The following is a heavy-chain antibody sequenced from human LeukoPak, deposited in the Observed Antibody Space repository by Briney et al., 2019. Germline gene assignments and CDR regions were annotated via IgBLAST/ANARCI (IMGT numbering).Heavy chain of an antibody. J-gene: IGHJ5*02. CDR1: GGSISSYY. D-gene: IGHD6-13*01. CDR3: ARGCIAAAGTAPPDKDLQNWFDP. CDR2: INHSGST. V-gene: IGHV4-34*01. Sequence: SETLSLTCTVSGGSISSYYWSWIRQPPGKGLEWIGEINHSGSTNYNPSLKSRVTISVDTSKNQFSLKLSSVTAADTAVYYCARGCIAAAGTAPPDKDLQNWFDPWGQGTLVTVSS.